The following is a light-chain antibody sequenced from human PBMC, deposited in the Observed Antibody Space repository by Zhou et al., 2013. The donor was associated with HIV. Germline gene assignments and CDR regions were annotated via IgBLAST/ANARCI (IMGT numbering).Light chain of an antibody. CDR3: LQRDNWPLS. CDR2: DAS. V-gene: IGKV3-11*01. Sequence: EIVMTQSPATLSVSPGERATLSCRASQSVRGHLAWFQHKPGQAPRLLIYDASSRATGIPARFSGSGSGTDFTLTISSLEPEDFADYYCLQRDNWPLSFGGGTKVEIK. CDR1: QSVRGH. J-gene: IGKJ4*01.